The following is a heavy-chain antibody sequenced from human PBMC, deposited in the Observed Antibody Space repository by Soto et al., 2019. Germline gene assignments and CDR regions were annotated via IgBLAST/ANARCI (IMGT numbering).Heavy chain of an antibody. CDR2: IGPNRGDT. D-gene: IGHD1-7*01. CDR3: GRGRSGELVVFY. CDR1: GYTFTGYY. Sequence: QVQLVQSGAEVKKSGASVKVSCKASGYTFTGYYIHWVRQAPGQGLEWMGEIGPNRGDTKYAQKFQGRVTMTRDTSISTVYMELSNLSPDDPAVYYCGRGRSGELVVFYWGQGTLVTVYS. V-gene: IGHV1-2*02. J-gene: IGHJ4*02.